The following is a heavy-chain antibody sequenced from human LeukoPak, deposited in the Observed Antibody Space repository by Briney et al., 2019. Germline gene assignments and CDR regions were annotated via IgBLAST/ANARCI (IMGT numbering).Heavy chain of an antibody. Sequence: GGSLRLSCAASGFTFSSYWMTWVRQAPGKGLEWVANIKQDGSEKYYVDSVKGRFTISRDNGKNSLYLQMNSLRAEDTAVYYCAREGSSGEPGYFDYWGQGTLVTVSS. CDR1: GFTFSSYW. D-gene: IGHD6-19*01. V-gene: IGHV3-7*01. CDR3: AREGSSGEPGYFDY. J-gene: IGHJ4*02. CDR2: IKQDGSEK.